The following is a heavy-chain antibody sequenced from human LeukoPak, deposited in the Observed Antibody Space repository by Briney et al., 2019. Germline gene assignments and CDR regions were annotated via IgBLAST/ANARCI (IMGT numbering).Heavy chain of an antibody. V-gene: IGHV3-66*01. CDR3: ARVGSYDSSGYYLDY. D-gene: IGHD3-22*01. CDR1: GFTVSSNY. CDR2: IYSGGST. Sequence: GGSLRLSCAASGFTVSSNYMSWVRQAPGKGLEWVSVIYSGGSTYYADSVKGRFTISRDNSKNKLYLQMNSLRAEDTAVYYCARVGSYDSSGYYLDYWGQGTLVTVSS. J-gene: IGHJ4*02.